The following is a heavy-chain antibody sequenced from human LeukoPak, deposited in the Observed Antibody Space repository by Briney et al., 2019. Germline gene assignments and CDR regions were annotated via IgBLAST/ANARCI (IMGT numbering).Heavy chain of an antibody. Sequence: GGSQRLSCAVSGFTFSRNSMNWVRQAPGKGLEWVSSISTSSSYIYYADSVKGRFTISRDNARNSLYLQMNSLRAEDTAVYYCARGGVGVTLISWSDYWGQGTLVTVSS. J-gene: IGHJ4*02. D-gene: IGHD1-26*01. CDR2: ISTSSSYI. V-gene: IGHV3-21*01. CDR3: ARGGVGVTLISWSDY. CDR1: GFTFSRNS.